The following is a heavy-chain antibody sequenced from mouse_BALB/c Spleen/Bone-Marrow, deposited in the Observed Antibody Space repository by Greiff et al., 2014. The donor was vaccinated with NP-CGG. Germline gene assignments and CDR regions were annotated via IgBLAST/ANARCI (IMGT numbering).Heavy chain of an antibody. CDR3: ARPPYYGSSEWYFDV. CDR1: GFTFSSYA. CDR2: ISSGGSYT. Sequence: EVMLVESGGGLVKPGGSLELSCAAPGFTFSSYAMSWVRQTPEKRLEWVATISSGGSYTYYPDSVKGRFTISRDNAKNTLYLQMSSLRSEDTAMYYCARPPYYGSSEWYFDVWGAGTTVTVSS. V-gene: IGHV5-9-1*01. D-gene: IGHD1-1*01. J-gene: IGHJ1*01.